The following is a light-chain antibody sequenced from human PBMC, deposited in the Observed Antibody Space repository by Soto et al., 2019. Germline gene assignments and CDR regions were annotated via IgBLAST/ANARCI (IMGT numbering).Light chain of an antibody. J-gene: IGLJ2*01. V-gene: IGLV4-69*01. CDR1: SGHSSYA. CDR3: QTGGAGIPVV. Sequence: QLVLTQSPSASASLGASVKLTCTLSSGHSSYAIAWHQQQPEKGPRYLMRLNSDGSHSKGDGIPDRFSGSSSGAERYLTISSLQSEDEADYYCQTGGAGIPVVFGGGTKLTVL. CDR2: LNSDGSH.